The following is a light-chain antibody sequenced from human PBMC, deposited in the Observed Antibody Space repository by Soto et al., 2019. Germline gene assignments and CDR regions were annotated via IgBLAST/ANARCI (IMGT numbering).Light chain of an antibody. V-gene: IGKV3D-7*01. CDR2: GAS. CDR3: QQDYNSWT. Sequence: TLSLSPGERATLSCRASQSVSSSYLSWYQQKPGQAPRLLIYGASTRATGIPARFSGSGSGTDFTLTISSLQPEDFAVYYCQQDYNSWTFGQGTKVDIK. J-gene: IGKJ1*01. CDR1: QSVSSSY.